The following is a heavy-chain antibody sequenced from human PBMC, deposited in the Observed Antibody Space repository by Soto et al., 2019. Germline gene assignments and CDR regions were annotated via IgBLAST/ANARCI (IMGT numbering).Heavy chain of an antibody. Sequence: GGSLRLSCEVSGYPFSDHWMSWVRQAPGKGLEWVSSISSSSSYIYYADSVKGRFTISRDNAKNSLYLQMNSLRAEDTAVYYCARDRTSSTSPTGVYYGMDVWGQGTTVTVSS. V-gene: IGHV3-21*01. CDR2: ISSSSSYI. CDR1: GYPFSDHW. J-gene: IGHJ6*02. D-gene: IGHD2-2*01. CDR3: ARDRTSSTSPTGVYYGMDV.